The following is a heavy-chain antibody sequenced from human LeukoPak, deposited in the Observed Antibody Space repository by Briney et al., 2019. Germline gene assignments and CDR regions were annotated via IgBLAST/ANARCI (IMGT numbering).Heavy chain of an antibody. CDR3: ARGKDTAMVFDY. D-gene: IGHD5-18*01. CDR1: GFTFSSYW. V-gene: IGHV3-74*01. J-gene: IGHJ4*02. Sequence: GGSLRLSCAASGFTFSSYWMHWVRQAPGKGLVWVSRINSDGSSTSYADSVKGRFTISRDNAKNTLYLQMNSLRAEDTAVYYCARGKDTAMVFDYWGQGTLVTVSS. CDR2: INSDGSST.